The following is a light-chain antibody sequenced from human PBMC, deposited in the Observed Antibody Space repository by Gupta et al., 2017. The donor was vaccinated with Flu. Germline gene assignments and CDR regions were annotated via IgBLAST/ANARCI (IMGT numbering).Light chain of an antibody. CDR3: HRSYSTRIT. CDR1: QSISIF. J-gene: IGKJ5*01. CDR2: ATS. V-gene: IGKV1-39*01. Sequence: PSSLSASVGDRVTITCRASQSISIFLNWYQQTPGKAPKLLMYATSSFQSGVPSRFSGSGSGTDFTLTIIRLQPEDFATYYCHRSYSTRITFGQGTRLEIK.